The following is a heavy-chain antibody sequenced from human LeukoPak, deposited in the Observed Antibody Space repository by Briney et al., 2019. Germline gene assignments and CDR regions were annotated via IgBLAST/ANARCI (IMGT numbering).Heavy chain of an antibody. Sequence: ASVKVSCKASGYTFTSYAMNWVRQAPGQGLEWMGWINPNSGGTNYAQKFQGRVTMTRDTSISTAYMELSRLRSDDTAVYYCARVVSGYQYYFDYWGQGTLVTVSS. J-gene: IGHJ4*02. CDR3: ARVVSGYQYYFDY. CDR1: GYTFTSYA. V-gene: IGHV1-2*02. D-gene: IGHD3-22*01. CDR2: INPNSGGT.